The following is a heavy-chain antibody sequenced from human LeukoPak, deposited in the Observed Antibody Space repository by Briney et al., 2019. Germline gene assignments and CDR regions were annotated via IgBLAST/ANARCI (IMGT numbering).Heavy chain of an antibody. Sequence: ASVKVSCKASGGTFSSYAINWVRQATGQGLEWMGWMNPNSGNTGYAQKFQGRVTMTRNTSISTAYMELSSLRSEDTAVYYCARAPGGSGGPDYWGQGTLVTVSS. CDR1: GGTFSSYA. CDR3: ARAPGGSGGPDY. J-gene: IGHJ4*02. CDR2: MNPNSGNT. D-gene: IGHD3-16*01. V-gene: IGHV1-8*02.